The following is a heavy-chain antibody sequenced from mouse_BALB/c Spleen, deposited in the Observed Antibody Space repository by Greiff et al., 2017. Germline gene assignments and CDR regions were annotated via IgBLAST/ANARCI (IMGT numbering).Heavy chain of an antibody. D-gene: IGHD2-4*01. V-gene: IGHV5-17*02. J-gene: IGHJ4*01. Sequence: EVKVVESGGGLVQPGGSRKLSCAASGFTFSSFGMHWVRQAPEKGLEWVAYISSGSSTIYYADTVKGRFTISRDNPKNTLFLQMTSLRSEDTAMYYCARYDYDDAMDYWGQGTSVTVSS. CDR2: ISSGSSTI. CDR3: ARYDYDDAMDY. CDR1: GFTFSSFG.